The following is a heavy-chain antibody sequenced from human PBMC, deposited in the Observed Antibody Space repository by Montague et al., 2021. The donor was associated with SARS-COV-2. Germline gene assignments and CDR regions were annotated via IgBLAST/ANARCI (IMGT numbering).Heavy chain of an antibody. CDR3: ARHWGIAAAGN. CDR2: INYSGTT. J-gene: IGHJ4*02. CDR1: GGSITDRTYY. Sequence: SETLSLTCSVSGGSITDRTYYWGCIRQSPGKGLEWIGAINYSGTTXYNPSLKSRVTISLDTAKNQLSPKMTSVTAADTAVYYCARHWGIAAAGNWGQGTLVTVSS. D-gene: IGHD6-13*01. V-gene: IGHV4-39*01.